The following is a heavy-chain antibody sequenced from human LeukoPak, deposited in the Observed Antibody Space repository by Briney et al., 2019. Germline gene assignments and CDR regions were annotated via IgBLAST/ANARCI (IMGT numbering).Heavy chain of an antibody. V-gene: IGHV1-18*01. Sequence: GASVKVSCKASGYTFTSFGISWVRQAPGQGLEWMGWISAYNGNTNYAQKLQGRVTMTTDTSTSKAYMELRSLRSDDTAVYYCASDKAGYSYGSPFDYWGQGTLVTVSS. CDR2: ISAYNGNT. J-gene: IGHJ4*02. CDR3: ASDKAGYSYGSPFDY. D-gene: IGHD5-18*01. CDR1: GYTFTSFG.